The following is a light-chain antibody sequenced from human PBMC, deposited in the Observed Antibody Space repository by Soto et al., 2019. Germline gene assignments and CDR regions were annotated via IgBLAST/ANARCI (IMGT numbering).Light chain of an antibody. Sequence: DIQMTQSHSTLSGSVGDRVTITCRASQTISSWLAWYQQKPGKAPKLLIYKASTLKSGVPSRFSGSGSGTEFTLTISSLQPDDFATYYCQHYNSYSEAFAQGTKVAIK. J-gene: IGKJ1*01. CDR2: KAS. CDR3: QHYNSYSEA. CDR1: QTISSW. V-gene: IGKV1-5*03.